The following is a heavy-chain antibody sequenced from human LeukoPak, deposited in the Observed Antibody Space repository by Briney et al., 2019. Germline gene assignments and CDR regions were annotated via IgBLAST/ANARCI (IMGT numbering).Heavy chain of an antibody. Sequence: PSETLSLTCLVSGGSISSSTYYWGWIRQPPGKGLEWIGIVYYSGNTYYNPSLKSRVTISVDTSKNQFSLKLSSVTAADTAVYYCARGTGDRVYWGQGTLVTVSS. CDR2: VYYSGNT. V-gene: IGHV4-39*07. CDR3: ARGTGDRVY. CDR1: GGSISSSTYY. D-gene: IGHD7-27*01. J-gene: IGHJ4*02.